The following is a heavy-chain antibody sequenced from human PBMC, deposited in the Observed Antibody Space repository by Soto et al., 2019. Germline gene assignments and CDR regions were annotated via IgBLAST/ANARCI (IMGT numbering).Heavy chain of an antibody. J-gene: IGHJ5*02. CDR3: ARDQVAAVTQYNWFDP. D-gene: IGHD6-13*01. V-gene: IGHV1-69*04. CDR1: GGTFSSYT. CDR2: IIPILGIA. Sequence: GASVKVSCKASGGTFSSYTISWVRQAPGQGLEWMGRIIPILGIANYAQKFQGRVTITADKSTSTAYMELSSLRSEDTAVYYCARDQVAAVTQYNWFDPWGQGTLVTVSS.